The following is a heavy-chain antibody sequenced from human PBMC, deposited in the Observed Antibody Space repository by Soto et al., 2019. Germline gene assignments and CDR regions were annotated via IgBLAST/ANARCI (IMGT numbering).Heavy chain of an antibody. CDR2: IYPGDSDT. Sequence: PGESLKISCKGSGYSFTSYWIGWVRQMPGKGLEWMGIIYPGDSDTRYSPSFQGQVTISADKSISTAYLQWSSLKASDTALFYCEKKTGWGGGRNIWYYFDSWGLGTLVTVSS. D-gene: IGHD7-27*01. CDR1: GYSFTSYW. V-gene: IGHV5-51*01. J-gene: IGHJ4*02. CDR3: EKKTGWGGGRNIWYYFDS.